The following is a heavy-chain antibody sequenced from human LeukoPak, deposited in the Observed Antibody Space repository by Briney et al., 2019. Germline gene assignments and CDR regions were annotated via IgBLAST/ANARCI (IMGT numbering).Heavy chain of an antibody. Sequence: GGSLRLSCAASGFTFSSYAMGWVRQAPGKGLEWVSAISGSGGSTYYADSVKGRFTISRDNSKNTLYLQMNSLRAEDTAVYYCAKEIPLYYYDSSGYHNAFDIWGQGTMVTVSS. J-gene: IGHJ3*02. CDR2: ISGSGGST. CDR1: GFTFSSYA. CDR3: AKEIPLYYYDSSGYHNAFDI. D-gene: IGHD3-22*01. V-gene: IGHV3-23*01.